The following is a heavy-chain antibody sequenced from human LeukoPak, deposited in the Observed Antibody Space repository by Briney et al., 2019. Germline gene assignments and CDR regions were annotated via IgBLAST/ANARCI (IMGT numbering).Heavy chain of an antibody. Sequence: GGSLRLSCAASGFTFSNYWVSWVRQAPGKGLEWVANIKQDGSEKYYVDSVKGRFTISRDYAKNSLFLQMNSLRAEDTAVYYCARDGGSYRPLDYWGQGTLVTVSS. CDR3: ARDGGSYRPLDY. J-gene: IGHJ4*02. CDR1: GFTFSNYW. CDR2: IKQDGSEK. D-gene: IGHD1-26*01. V-gene: IGHV3-7*01.